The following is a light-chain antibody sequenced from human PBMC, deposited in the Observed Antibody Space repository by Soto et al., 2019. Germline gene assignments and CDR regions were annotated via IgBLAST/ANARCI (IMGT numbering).Light chain of an antibody. J-gene: IGKJ4*01. CDR3: QQFNTYPT. CDR2: HAS. CDR1: QGISSA. Sequence: AIHLTQSPSSLAASVGDRVTITCRASQGISSALAWYQQKPGKAPKLLISHASSLESGVPSRFSGSGSGTDFTLTISSLQPEDFAPYHCQQFNTYPTFGGGTKVEIK. V-gene: IGKV1-13*02.